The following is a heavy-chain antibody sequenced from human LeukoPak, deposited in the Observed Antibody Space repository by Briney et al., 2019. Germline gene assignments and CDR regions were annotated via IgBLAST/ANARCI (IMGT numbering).Heavy chain of an antibody. V-gene: IGHV1-2*02. CDR3: ARNYDYGAHLGAFDI. D-gene: IGHD4-17*01. Sequence: ASVKVSCQASGYTFTDYYIHWVRQAPGQGLEWMGWINPNSGGTNYAQKFQDRVTMTRDTSISTAYMELSRLRSDDTAVYYCARNYDYGAHLGAFDIWGQGTMVTVSS. J-gene: IGHJ3*02. CDR1: GYTFTDYY. CDR2: INPNSGGT.